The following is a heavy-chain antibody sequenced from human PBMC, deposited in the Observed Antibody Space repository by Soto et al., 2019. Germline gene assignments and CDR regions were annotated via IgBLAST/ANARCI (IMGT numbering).Heavy chain of an antibody. CDR1: GYNVSRDVAA. J-gene: IGHJ4*02. D-gene: IGHD6-19*01. CDR3: ARAYSSGWYSYFDS. Sequence: SQTLSLTCAISGYNVSRDVAAWNWIRQSPSRGLEWLGRTYYRSSWYTTYAVSVESRITINADTSKNQFSLQLNSVTPEDTAVYYCARAYSSGWYSYFDSWGQGILVTVSS. CDR2: TYYRSSWYT. V-gene: IGHV6-1*01.